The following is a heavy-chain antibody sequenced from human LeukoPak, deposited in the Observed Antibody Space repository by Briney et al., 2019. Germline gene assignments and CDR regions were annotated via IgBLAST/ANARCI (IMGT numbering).Heavy chain of an antibody. CDR2: ISGSGGST. V-gene: IGHV3-23*01. J-gene: IGHJ4*02. CDR3: VRNTVLYSTTFDY. CDR1: GFTFSSYA. D-gene: IGHD4-11*01. Sequence: GGSLRLSCAASGFTFSSYAMSWVRQAPGKGLEWVSAISGSGGSTYYADSVKGRFTISRDNSKNTLYLQMNSLRAEDTAVYYCVRNTVLYSTTFDYWGQGTLVTVSS.